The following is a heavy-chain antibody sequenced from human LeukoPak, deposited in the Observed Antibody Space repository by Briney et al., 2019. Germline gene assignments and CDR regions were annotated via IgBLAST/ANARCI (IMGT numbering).Heavy chain of an antibody. J-gene: IGHJ2*01. CDR1: GFTFSSYA. Sequence: GGSLRLSCAASGFTFSSYAMSWVRQAPGKGLEWVSAVSGNGAGTFYTDSVKGRFAISRDNSRHTLYLQMDSLRAEDTAVYYCAKVWADYDFWSAYYWYFDLWGRGTLVTVSS. CDR2: VSGNGAGT. CDR3: AKVWADYDFWSAYYWYFDL. D-gene: IGHD3-3*01. V-gene: IGHV3-23*01.